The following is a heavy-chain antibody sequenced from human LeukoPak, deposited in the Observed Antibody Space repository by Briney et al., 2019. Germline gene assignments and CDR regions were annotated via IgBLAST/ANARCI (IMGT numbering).Heavy chain of an antibody. D-gene: IGHD5-12*01. J-gene: IGHJ5*02. CDR1: GGSFSGYY. CDR2: INHSGST. V-gene: IGHV4-34*01. Sequence: SETLSLTCAVYGGSFSGYYWSWIRQPPGKGLEWFGEINHSGSTNYNPSLKSRVTISVDTSKNQFSLKLSSVTAADTAVYYCARGLSGRWLRPNWFDPWGQGTLVTVSS. CDR3: ARGLSGRWLRPNWFDP.